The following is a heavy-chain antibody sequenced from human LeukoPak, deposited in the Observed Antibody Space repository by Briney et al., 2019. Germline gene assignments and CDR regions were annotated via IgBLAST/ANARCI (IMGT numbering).Heavy chain of an antibody. J-gene: IGHJ4*02. CDR3: ARVRGSYYDY. D-gene: IGHD1-26*01. CDR2: IYYSGST. CDR1: GGSISSSSYY. V-gene: IGHV4-39*07. Sequence: SETLSLTCTVSGGSISSSSYYWGWIRQPPGKGLEWIGSIYYSGSTYYNPSLKSRVTISVDTSKNQFSLKLIPVTAADTAVYYCARVRGSYYDYWGQGTLVTVSS.